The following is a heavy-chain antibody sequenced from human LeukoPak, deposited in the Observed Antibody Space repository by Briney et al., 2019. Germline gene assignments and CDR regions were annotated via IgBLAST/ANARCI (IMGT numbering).Heavy chain of an antibody. Sequence: SETLSLTCTVSGGSISTYYWGWIRQPPGKGLEWIGYIYYTGSTNYSPSLKSRVTISVDTSKNQFSLKLSSVTAADTAVYYCARDRGDGYDYFWDYWGQGTLVTVSS. CDR3: ARDRGDGYDYFWDY. V-gene: IGHV4-59*01. CDR2: IYYTGST. J-gene: IGHJ4*02. D-gene: IGHD5-12*01. CDR1: GGSISTYY.